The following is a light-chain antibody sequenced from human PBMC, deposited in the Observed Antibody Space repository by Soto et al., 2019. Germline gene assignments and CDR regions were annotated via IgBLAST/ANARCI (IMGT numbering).Light chain of an antibody. CDR1: KTLLYSNGYNY. CDR3: MLSTFLPIS. J-gene: IGKJ5*01. CDR2: LGS. V-gene: IGKV2-28*01. Sequence: VMPQKPRTVPVTPGEAASISGRCCKTLLYSNGYNYLDWYLQKPGQSPQLLIYLGSYRASGVPDRFTGSGSGTDFTLKISRVEAEDVRLYYCMLSTFLPISYAQGGLLEI.